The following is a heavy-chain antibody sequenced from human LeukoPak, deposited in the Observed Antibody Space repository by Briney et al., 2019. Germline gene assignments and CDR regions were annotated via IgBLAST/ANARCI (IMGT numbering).Heavy chain of an antibody. CDR2: IIPILGIA. CDR1: GGTFSSYA. CDR3: ASVAGTGWGDTYYFDY. J-gene: IGHJ4*02. D-gene: IGHD6-19*01. Sequence: GASVKVSCKASGGTFSSYAISWVRQAPGQGLEWMGRIIPILGIANYAQKFQGRVTITADKSTSTAYMELSSLRSEDTAVYYCASVAGTGWGDTYYFDYWGQGTLVTVSS. V-gene: IGHV1-69*04.